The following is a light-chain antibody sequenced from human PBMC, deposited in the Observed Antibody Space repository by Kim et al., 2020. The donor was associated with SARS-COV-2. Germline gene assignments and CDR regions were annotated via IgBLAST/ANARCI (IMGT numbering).Light chain of an antibody. CDR3: QSYDSSLREV. CDR2: GNS. V-gene: IGLV1-40*01. Sequence: QSVLTQPPSVSGAPGQRVTISCTGSSSNIGAGYDVHWYQQLPGTAPKLLIYGNSNRPSGVPDRFSGSKSGTSASLAITGLQAEDEADYYCQSYDSSLREVFVGGTQLTVL. J-gene: IGLJ2*01. CDR1: SSNIGAGYD.